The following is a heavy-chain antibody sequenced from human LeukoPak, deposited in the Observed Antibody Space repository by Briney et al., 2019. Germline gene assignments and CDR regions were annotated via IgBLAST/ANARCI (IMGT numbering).Heavy chain of an antibody. CDR1: GGTFSSYA. D-gene: IGHD4-17*01. V-gene: IGHV1-69*13. CDR3: ASRYGDEYQSYYYYYYGMDV. Sequence: GASVKVSCKASGGTFSSYAISWVRQAPGQGLEWMGGIIPIFGTANYAQKFQGRVTITADESTSTAHMELSSLRSEDTAVYYCASRYGDEYQSYYYYYYGMDVWGQGTTVTVSS. J-gene: IGHJ6*02. CDR2: IIPIFGTA.